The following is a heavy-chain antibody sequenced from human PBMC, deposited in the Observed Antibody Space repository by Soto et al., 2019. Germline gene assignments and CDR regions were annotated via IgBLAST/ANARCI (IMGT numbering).Heavy chain of an antibody. V-gene: IGHV3-33*01. CDR2: IGYEGSNK. Sequence: GGSRRPSCAASGFTLSSDSIHWVRPAPSKGRGWDAVIGYEGSNKYYADSVKGRFTITRDNSKNTLYLQMKSLRAEDTAVYYCARDVTISVERRTGPWGNWFDPWGQGTLVTVSS. CDR1: GFTLSSDS. J-gene: IGHJ5*02. CDR3: ARDVTISVERRTGPWGNWFDP. D-gene: IGHD1-1*01.